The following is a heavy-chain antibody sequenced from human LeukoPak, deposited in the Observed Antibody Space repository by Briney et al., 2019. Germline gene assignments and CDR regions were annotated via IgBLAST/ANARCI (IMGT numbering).Heavy chain of an antibody. CDR1: GFTFSDHY. V-gene: IGHV3-72*01. Sequence: GGSLRLSCAASGFTFSDHYMDWVRQAPAKGLEWVGRIRNKVNSYITEYAASVTGRFTISRDDSKNSLYLQMNSLKSEDTAVYYCVRVAPVTGSTYFDSWGQGALVTVSS. CDR2: IRNKVNSYIT. J-gene: IGHJ4*02. D-gene: IGHD6-19*01. CDR3: VRVAPVTGSTYFDS.